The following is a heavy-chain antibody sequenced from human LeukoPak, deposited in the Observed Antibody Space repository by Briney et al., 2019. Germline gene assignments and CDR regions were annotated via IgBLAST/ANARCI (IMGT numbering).Heavy chain of an antibody. CDR2: IKEGKTAY. CDR3: LRGGLELAY. CDR1: GFSVRYFW. Sequence: GGSLRLSCASSGFSVRYFWMAWGRQAPGKGLELVPHIKEGKTAYSYVDSVKGRFSISKDDRKNSPPLQMNSLRVADPPVYYWLRGGLELAYWGQGTLVTVSS. J-gene: IGHJ4*02. D-gene: IGHD1-1*01. V-gene: IGHV3-7*01.